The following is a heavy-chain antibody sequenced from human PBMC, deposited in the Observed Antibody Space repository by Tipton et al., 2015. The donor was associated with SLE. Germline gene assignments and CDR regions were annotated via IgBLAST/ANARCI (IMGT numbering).Heavy chain of an antibody. V-gene: IGHV3-21*03. D-gene: IGHD3-10*01. CDR3: ASVPLYGSGRTAFDI. J-gene: IGHJ3*02. Sequence: GSLRLSCAASGFTFSSYSMNWVRQAPGKGLEWVSSISSSSSYIYYADSVKGRFTISRDNDKNSLYLQMNSLRAEDTAVYYFASVPLYGSGRTAFDIWGQGTMVSVSS. CDR1: GFTFSSYS. CDR2: ISSSSSYI.